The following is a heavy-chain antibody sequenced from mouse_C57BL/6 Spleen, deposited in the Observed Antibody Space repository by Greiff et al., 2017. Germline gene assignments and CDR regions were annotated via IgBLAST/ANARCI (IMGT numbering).Heavy chain of an antibody. CDR3: ARRLCDYDGYFDV. J-gene: IGHJ1*03. V-gene: IGHV5-6*01. D-gene: IGHD2-4*01. Sequence: EVQLVESGGDLVKPGGSLKLSCAASGFTFSSYGMSWVRQTPDKRLEWVATISSGGSYTYYPDSVQGRFTISRDNAKNTLYLQLSSLKSEDTAVYYCARRLCDYDGYFDVWGTGTTVTVSS. CDR2: ISSGGSYT. CDR1: GFTFSSYG.